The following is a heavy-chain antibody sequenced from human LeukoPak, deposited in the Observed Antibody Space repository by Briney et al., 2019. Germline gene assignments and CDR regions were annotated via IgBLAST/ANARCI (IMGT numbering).Heavy chain of an antibody. Sequence: SETLSLTCTVSGYSISSGYYWGWIRQPPGKGLEWIGSIYHSGSTYYNPSLKSRVTISVDTSKNQFSLKLSSVTAADTAVYYCARPFPDYDILTGYFPFAFDIWGQGTMVTVSS. J-gene: IGHJ3*02. D-gene: IGHD3-9*01. CDR3: ARPFPDYDILTGYFPFAFDI. CDR1: GYSISSGYY. V-gene: IGHV4-38-2*02. CDR2: IYHSGST.